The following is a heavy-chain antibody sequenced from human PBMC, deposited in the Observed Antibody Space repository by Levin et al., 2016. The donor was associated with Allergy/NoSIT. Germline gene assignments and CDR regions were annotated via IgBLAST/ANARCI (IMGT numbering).Heavy chain of an antibody. D-gene: IGHD1-14*01. Sequence: WIRQPPGKGLEWIGEINHSGSTNYNPSLKSRVTISVDTSKNQFSLKLSSVTAADTAVYYCARGFKRLTLDYWGQGTLVTVSS. CDR2: INHSGST. V-gene: IGHV4-34*01. J-gene: IGHJ4*02. CDR3: ARGFKRLTLDY.